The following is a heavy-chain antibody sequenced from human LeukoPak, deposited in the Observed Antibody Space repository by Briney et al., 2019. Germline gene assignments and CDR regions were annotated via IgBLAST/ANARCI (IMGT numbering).Heavy chain of an antibody. V-gene: IGHV1-2*02. CDR1: GYTFTGYF. CDR2: INPKSGGT. J-gene: IGHJ5*02. D-gene: IGHD3-10*01. CDR3: ARSMVFRGFMGNYFDP. Sequence: ASVKVSCKASGYTFTGYFIHWVRQAPGQGLEWMGWINPKSGGTNYQQKFQDRVTMTRDTSITTAYMEMSRLRSDDTAVYYCARSMVFRGFMGNYFDPWGQGTLVTVSS.